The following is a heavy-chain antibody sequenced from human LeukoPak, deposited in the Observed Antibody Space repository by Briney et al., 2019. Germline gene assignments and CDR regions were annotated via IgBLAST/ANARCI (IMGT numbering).Heavy chain of an antibody. Sequence: GGSLRLSCVASGFTFSDYYMSWIRQAPGKGLEWVAYISSSGSTIYYADSVKGRFTISRDNAKNSLYLQMNSLRAEDTAVYYCASRRGGLSYSYGMDVWGQGTTVTVSS. CDR1: GFTFSDYY. CDR3: ASRRGGLSYSYGMDV. J-gene: IGHJ6*02. D-gene: IGHD3-10*01. CDR2: ISSSGSTI. V-gene: IGHV3-11*01.